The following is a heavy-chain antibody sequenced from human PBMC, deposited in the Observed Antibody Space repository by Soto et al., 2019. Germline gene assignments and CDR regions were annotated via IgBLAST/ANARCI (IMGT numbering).Heavy chain of an antibody. CDR3: ARRAGNRRGYPIDS. CDR1: GGSISSYY. CDR2: IYYSGST. V-gene: IGHV4-59*08. D-gene: IGHD5-18*01. J-gene: IGHJ4*02. Sequence: SETLSLTCTVSGGSISSYYLSWIRQPPGKGLEWIGYIYYSGSTSYNPSLESRASISVDSSENQFSLRLTSVTAADTAVYYCARRAGNRRGYPIDSWGQGTLVTVSS.